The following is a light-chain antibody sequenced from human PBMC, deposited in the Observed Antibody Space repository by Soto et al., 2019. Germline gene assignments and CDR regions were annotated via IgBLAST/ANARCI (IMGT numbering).Light chain of an antibody. J-gene: IGLJ1*01. CDR1: NSDVGGYNF. Sequence: QSALTQPASVSGSPGQSITISCTGTNSDVGGYNFVSWYQQHPGKAPKLMIYDVSNRASGVSNRFSGSKSGNTASLNISGLQAEDAADYYCSSYTSSSIPYVFGIGTKVTVL. V-gene: IGLV2-14*01. CDR3: SSYTSSSIPYV. CDR2: DVS.